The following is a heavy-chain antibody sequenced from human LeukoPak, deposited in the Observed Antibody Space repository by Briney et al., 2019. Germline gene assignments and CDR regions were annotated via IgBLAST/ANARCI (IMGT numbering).Heavy chain of an antibody. D-gene: IGHD3-3*01. V-gene: IGHV1-2*02. CDR1: GYIFTGYY. J-gene: IGHJ6*03. Sequence: ASVKVSCKASGYIFTGYYTHWVRQAPGQGLERMVWINPESDVTKYAQKFQGRVTMTRDRSISTAYMELSSLRSDDTAVYYCARSRESDYDFWSGHNYYYDLDVWGEGTTVTVSS. CDR2: INPESDVT. CDR3: ARSRESDYDFWSGHNYYYDLDV.